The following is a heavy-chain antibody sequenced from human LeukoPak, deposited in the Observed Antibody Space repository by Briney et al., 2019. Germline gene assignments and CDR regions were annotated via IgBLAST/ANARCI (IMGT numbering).Heavy chain of an antibody. CDR1: GFTFSNYA. CDR3: ARDRIVATISGILDY. Sequence: PGGSLRLSCAASGFTFSNYAMSWVRQTPGKGLEWVSTIGSSGGRTYYADSVKGRFTISRDNSKNTLYLQMNSLRAEDTAVYYCARDRIVATISGILDYWGQGTLVTVSS. D-gene: IGHD5-12*01. V-gene: IGHV3-23*01. J-gene: IGHJ4*02. CDR2: IGSSGGRT.